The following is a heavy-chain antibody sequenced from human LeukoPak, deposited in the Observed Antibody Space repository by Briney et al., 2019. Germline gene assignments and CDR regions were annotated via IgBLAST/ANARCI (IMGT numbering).Heavy chain of an antibody. CDR1: GFTFSRYG. V-gene: IGHV3-48*01. Sequence: GGSLRLSCAASGFTFSRYGMNWLRQAPGKGLEWVSYISSSGSTKYYADSLKGRFTISRDNAKNSLYLQMNSLRAEDTAVYYCAREEIFRSDNRCYAPDYWGQGTLVTVST. J-gene: IGHJ4*02. CDR3: AREEIFRSDNRCYAPDY. D-gene: IGHD3-16*01. CDR2: ISSSGSTK.